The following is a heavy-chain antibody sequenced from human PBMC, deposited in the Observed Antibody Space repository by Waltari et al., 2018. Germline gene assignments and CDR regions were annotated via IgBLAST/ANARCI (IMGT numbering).Heavy chain of an antibody. CDR3: VGWNDPINS. V-gene: IGHV3-7*01. CDR2: IGPDGSDK. J-gene: IGHJ4*02. D-gene: IGHD1-1*01. Sequence: EAQLVQYGGGLVQPGGSLTLSCAASGFPFSRFWMTWIRQAPGQGLQWVAHIGPDGSDKYYVDSVKGRFTISRDNAENSLLLQMSSLRVEDTALYYCVGWNDPINSWGQGTLVAVSS. CDR1: GFPFSRFW.